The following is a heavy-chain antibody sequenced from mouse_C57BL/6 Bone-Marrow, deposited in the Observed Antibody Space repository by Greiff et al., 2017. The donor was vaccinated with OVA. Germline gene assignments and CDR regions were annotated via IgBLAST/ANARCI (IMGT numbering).Heavy chain of an antibody. Sequence: QVQLQQSGAELVRPGASVKLSCKASGYTFTDYYINWVKQRPGQGLEWIARIYPGSGNTYYNEKFKGKATLTAEKSSSTAYMQLSSLTSEDSAVYFCARDFYYYGSGYYAMDYWGQGTSVTVSS. CDR1: GYTFTDYY. V-gene: IGHV1-76*01. J-gene: IGHJ4*01. CDR3: ARDFYYYGSGYYAMDY. CDR2: IYPGSGNT. D-gene: IGHD1-1*01.